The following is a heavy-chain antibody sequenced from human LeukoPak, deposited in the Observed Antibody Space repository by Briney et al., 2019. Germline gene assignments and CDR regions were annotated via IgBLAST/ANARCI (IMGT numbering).Heavy chain of an antibody. D-gene: IGHD6-19*01. CDR3: ARDWSRYSSGWHY. CDR2: IIPIVGTT. V-gene: IGHV1-69*13. CDR1: GGTFSSYA. J-gene: IGHJ4*02. Sequence: GASVKVSCKASGGTFSSYAFSWVRQAPGQGLEWMGGIIPIVGTTNYAQMFQGRVTITADESTSTAYMELSSLRSEDTAVYYCARDWSRYSSGWHYWGQGTLVTVSS.